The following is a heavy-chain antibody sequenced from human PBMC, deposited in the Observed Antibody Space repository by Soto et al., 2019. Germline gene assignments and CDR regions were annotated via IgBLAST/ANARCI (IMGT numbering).Heavy chain of an antibody. CDR3: ARGSSRWDY. V-gene: IGHV4-4*07. CDR2: IYSGGRN. D-gene: IGHD6-13*01. J-gene: IGHJ4*02. Sequence: SETLSLTCTVSGGSIISFYCSWIRQPSGKGLEWIVRIYSGGRNNYNPSLKSRVTMSVDTSKNQFSLRLSSVTAADTAMYYCARGSSRWDYWGQGTLVTVSS. CDR1: GGSIISFY.